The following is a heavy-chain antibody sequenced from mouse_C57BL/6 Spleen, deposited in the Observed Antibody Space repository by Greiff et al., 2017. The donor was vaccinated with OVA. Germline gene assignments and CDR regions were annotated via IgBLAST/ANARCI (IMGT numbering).Heavy chain of an antibody. J-gene: IGHJ3*01. Sequence: QVQLKQPGAELVMPGASVKLSCKASGYTFTSYWMHWVKQRPGQGLEWIGEIDPSDSYTNYNQKFKGKSTLTVDKSSSTAYMQLSSLTSEDAAVYYCARSVYGYDEGFAYWGQGTLVTVSA. CDR2: IDPSDSYT. CDR1: GYTFTSYW. D-gene: IGHD2-2*01. V-gene: IGHV1-69*01. CDR3: ARSVYGYDEGFAY.